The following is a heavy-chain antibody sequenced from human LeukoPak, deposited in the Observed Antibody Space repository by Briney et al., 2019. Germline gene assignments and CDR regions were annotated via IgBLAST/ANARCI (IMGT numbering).Heavy chain of an antibody. D-gene: IGHD1-7*01. Sequence: GGSLRLSCAASGFTVSSNYMSWVRQAPGKGLEWVSVIYSGGSTYYADSVKGRFIISRDNSKNTLYLQMNSLRAEDTAVYYCARNNWNYAFDYWGQGTLVTVSS. CDR1: GFTVSSNY. CDR3: ARNNWNYAFDY. J-gene: IGHJ4*02. V-gene: IGHV3-53*01. CDR2: IYSGGST.